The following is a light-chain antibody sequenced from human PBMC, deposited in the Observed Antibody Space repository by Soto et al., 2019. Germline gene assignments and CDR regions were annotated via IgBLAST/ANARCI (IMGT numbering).Light chain of an antibody. CDR2: EVT. CDR1: SSDIGGYNF. Sequence: QSALTQPASVSGSPGRSITISCTGTSSDIGGYNFVSWYQHHPGKAPKLIIYEVTHRPSGISNRFSGSKSGNTASLTISGLRAEDEADYYCTSFTATTIFLIFGGGTKLTVL. V-gene: IGLV2-14*01. J-gene: IGLJ2*01. CDR3: TSFTATTIFLI.